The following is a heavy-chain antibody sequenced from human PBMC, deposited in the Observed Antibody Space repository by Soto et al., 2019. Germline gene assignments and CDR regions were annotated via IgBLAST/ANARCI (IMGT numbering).Heavy chain of an antibody. CDR1: GFTFSSYG. V-gene: IGHV3-30*03. D-gene: IGHD3-22*01. CDR3: AATPRNYDSSGYGGSPKEGIFDL. J-gene: IGHJ2*01. Sequence: PGGSLRLSCAASGFTFSSYGMHWVRQAPGKGLEWVAVISYDGSNKYYADSVKGRFTISRDNSKNTLYLQMNSLRAEDTAVYYCAATPRNYDSSGYGGSPKEGIFDLWGRGTLVTVSS. CDR2: ISYDGSNK.